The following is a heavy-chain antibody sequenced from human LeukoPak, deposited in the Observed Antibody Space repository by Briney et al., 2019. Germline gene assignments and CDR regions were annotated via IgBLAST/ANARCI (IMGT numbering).Heavy chain of an antibody. Sequence: GASVKVSCKASGHTFTAFYIHWVRQAPGQGLEWMAKLVPSRGSPSYAQNFQGRVTVTSDTSTNTAHMELSSLTSDDSAVYYCASGGIAAAGTFDYWGQGTLVTVSS. D-gene: IGHD6-13*01. CDR1: GHTFTAFY. CDR3: ASGGIAAAGTFDY. V-gene: IGHV1-46*01. CDR2: LVPSRGSP. J-gene: IGHJ4*02.